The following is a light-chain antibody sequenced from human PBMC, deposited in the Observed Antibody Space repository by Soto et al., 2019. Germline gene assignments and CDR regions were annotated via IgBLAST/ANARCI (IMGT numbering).Light chain of an antibody. V-gene: IGLV2-8*01. J-gene: IGLJ3*02. CDR2: DVS. CDR3: SSYAGSNNWV. Sequence: QSALTQPPSASGSPGQSVTISCTGTSSDVGGYNYVSWYQQHPGKAPKLMIYDVSKRPSGVPDRFSGSKSGNTSSLTFSGLHAEEEADYYCSSYAGSNNWVFGGGTKVTVL. CDR1: SSDVGGYNY.